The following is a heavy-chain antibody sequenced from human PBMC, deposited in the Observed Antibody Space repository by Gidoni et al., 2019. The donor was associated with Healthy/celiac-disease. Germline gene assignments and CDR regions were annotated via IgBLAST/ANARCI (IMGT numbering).Heavy chain of an antibody. CDR3: ARSSGGAAADWYFDL. D-gene: IGHD6-13*01. CDR2: LFSNDEK. V-gene: IGHV2-26*01. CDR1: GFSLSNARMG. Sequence: QVTLKESGPVLVKPTETLTLTCTVSGFSLSNARMGVSWIRQPPGKALEWLAHLFSNDEKSYSTSLKSRLTISKDTSKSQVVLTMTNMDPVDTATYYCARSSGGAAADWYFDLWGRGTLVTVSS. J-gene: IGHJ2*01.